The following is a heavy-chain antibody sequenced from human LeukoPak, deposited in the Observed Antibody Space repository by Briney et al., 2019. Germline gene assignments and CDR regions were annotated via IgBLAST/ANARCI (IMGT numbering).Heavy chain of an antibody. CDR2: INPNSGGT. CDR3: ARDNFPNYDILTGYYRYYFDY. V-gene: IGHV1-2*02. D-gene: IGHD3-9*01. J-gene: IGHJ4*02. Sequence: ASVKVSCKTSGYTFTGYYMHWVRQAPGQGLEWMGWINPNSGGTNYAQKFQGRVTMTRDTSISTAYMELSRLRSDDTAVYYCARDNFPNYDILTGYYRYYFDYWGQGTLVTVSS. CDR1: GYTFTGYY.